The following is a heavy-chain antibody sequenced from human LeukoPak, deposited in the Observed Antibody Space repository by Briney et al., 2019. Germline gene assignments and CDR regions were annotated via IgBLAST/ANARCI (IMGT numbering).Heavy chain of an antibody. Sequence: GGSLRLSCAGSGFTFSSYEMNWVRQAPGKGLEWVSYISSRGDTIYYADSVRGRFTLHRDNAKNSLYLQMNSLRAEDTAVYYCARGYASAWCDYWGQGALVTVSS. CDR1: GFTFSSYE. V-gene: IGHV3-48*03. J-gene: IGHJ4*02. CDR2: ISSRGDTI. D-gene: IGHD6-19*01. CDR3: ARGYASAWCDY.